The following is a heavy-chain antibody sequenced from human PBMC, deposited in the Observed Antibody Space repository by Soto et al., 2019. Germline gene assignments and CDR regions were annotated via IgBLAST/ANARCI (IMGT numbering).Heavy chain of an antibody. J-gene: IGHJ4*02. Sequence: SETLSLTCAVSGGSFSGYYWSWIRQPPGKGLEWIGEINHSGSTNYNPSLKSRVTISVDTSKNQFSLKLSSVTAADTAVYYCARGRRTTVTIDYWGQGTLVTVSS. CDR1: GGSFSGYY. CDR2: INHSGST. CDR3: ARGRRTTVTIDY. D-gene: IGHD4-17*01. V-gene: IGHV4-34*01.